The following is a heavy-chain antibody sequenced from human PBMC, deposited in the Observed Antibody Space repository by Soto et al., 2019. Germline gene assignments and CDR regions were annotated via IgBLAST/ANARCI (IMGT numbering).Heavy chain of an antibody. CDR1: GYTFTSYG. D-gene: IGHD3-9*01. CDR2: ISAYNGNT. J-gene: IGHJ4*02. CDR3: AREGVLTGYYTRGSRLDY. Sequence: QVPLVQSGAEVKKPGASVKVSCKASGYTFTSYGISWVRQTPGQGLEWMGWISAYNGNTNYAQKLQGRVTMTTDTSTSTAYMELRSLRSDDTAVYYCAREGVLTGYYTRGSRLDYWGQGTLVTVSS. V-gene: IGHV1-18*01.